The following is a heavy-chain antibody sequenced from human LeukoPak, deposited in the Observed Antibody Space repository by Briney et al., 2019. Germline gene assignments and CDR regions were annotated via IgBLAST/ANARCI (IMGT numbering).Heavy chain of an antibody. CDR1: GGTFSSYA. CDR2: FIPSFGTA. D-gene: IGHD6-19*01. V-gene: IGHV1-69*06. CDR3: SRDWQAVAGINWCHP. Sequence: SVKVSCKGSGGTFSSYAISRMRLAPGQGIEWMGGFIPSFGTANYDHKFQGRVTITADKSTSTAYLELSSLRSGDTAVYYCSRDWQAVAGINWCHPWGQGTLVTVSS. J-gene: IGHJ5*02.